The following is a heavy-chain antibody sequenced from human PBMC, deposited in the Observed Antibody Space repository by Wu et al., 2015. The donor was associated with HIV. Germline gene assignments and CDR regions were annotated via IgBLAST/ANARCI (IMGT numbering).Heavy chain of an antibody. D-gene: IGHD1-1*01. Sequence: QVQLVQSGAEVKKPGASVKVSCKSSQYFFTTYQVHWVRQAPGQGLEWMGVINPTGDSTDYAQKFQDRVIVTRDTSTNTVYLDLTSLRSDDTAIYYCATSTTALNWFDSWGQGALVTVSS. V-gene: IGHV1-46*01. CDR2: INPTGDST. CDR3: ATSTTALNWFDS. J-gene: IGHJ5*01. CDR1: QYFFTTYQ.